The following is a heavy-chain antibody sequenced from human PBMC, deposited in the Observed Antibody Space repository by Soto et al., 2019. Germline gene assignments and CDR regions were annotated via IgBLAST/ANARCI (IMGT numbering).Heavy chain of an antibody. CDR2: IYHSGST. Sequence: QVQLQESGPGLVKPSETLSLTCMVSGGSVSNDAYYWSWIRQPPGKGLEWIGYIYHSGSTYYNPCLKSRLTNAADTSANQFSLKVSSVTAADTAVYYCARLGIGWEFPFDYWGQGTLVNVSS. CDR3: ARLGIGWEFPFDY. J-gene: IGHJ4*02. CDR1: GGSVSNDAYY. D-gene: IGHD1-26*01. V-gene: IGHV4-61*08.